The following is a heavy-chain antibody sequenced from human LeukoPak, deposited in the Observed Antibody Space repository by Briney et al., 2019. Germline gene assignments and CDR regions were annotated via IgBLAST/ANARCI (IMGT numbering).Heavy chain of an antibody. J-gene: IGHJ4*02. D-gene: IGHD3-22*01. V-gene: IGHV3-23*01. CDR1: GFTFTRSA. CDR2: ITNSGGGT. CDR3: AKDLWTDSSCWNYFDY. Sequence: GGSLRLSCAASGFTFTRSAMGWVRQAPGKGLEWVSCITNSGGGTYYADSVKGRFTISRDNSKNTLYLQMNSLRAEDTAVYYCAKDLWTDSSCWNYFDYWGQGTLVTVSS.